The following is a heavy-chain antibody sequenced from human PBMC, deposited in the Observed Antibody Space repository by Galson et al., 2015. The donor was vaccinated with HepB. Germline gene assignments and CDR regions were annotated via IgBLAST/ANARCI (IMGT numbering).Heavy chain of an antibody. J-gene: IGHJ4*02. CDR2: MNPNSGNT. D-gene: IGHD1-26*01. CDR1: GYTFTSYD. Sequence: QSGAEVKKPGASVKVSCKASGYTFTSYDTNWVRQATGRGLEWMGWMNPNSGNTGYAQKFQGRVTMTRNTSISTAYMELSSLRSEDTAVYYCARGTRSKGYFDYWGQGTLVTVSS. V-gene: IGHV1-8*01. CDR3: ARGTRSKGYFDY.